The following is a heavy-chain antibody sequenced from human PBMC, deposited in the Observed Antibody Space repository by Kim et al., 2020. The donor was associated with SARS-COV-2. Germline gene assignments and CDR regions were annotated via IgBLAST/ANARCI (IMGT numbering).Heavy chain of an antibody. J-gene: IGHJ4*02. D-gene: IGHD6-19*01. CDR2: ISGSGGST. Sequence: GGSLRLSCAASGFTFSSYAMSWVRQAPGKGLEWVSAISGSGGSTYYADSVKGRFTISRDNSKNTLYLQMNSLRAEDTAVYYCAKDPSAAVAGPRGYWGQGTLVTVSS. CDR1: GFTFSSYA. CDR3: AKDPSAAVAGPRGY. V-gene: IGHV3-23*01.